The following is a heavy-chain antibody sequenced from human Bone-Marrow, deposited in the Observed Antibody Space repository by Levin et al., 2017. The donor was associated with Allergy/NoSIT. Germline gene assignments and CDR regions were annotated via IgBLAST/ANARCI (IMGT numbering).Heavy chain of an antibody. CDR3: ARISGVLIVPPPDY. Sequence: GESLKISCVGSGFNFGGFAMHWVRQTPDKRLEWVGVITFDGSNVYYADSVMGRFTFSRDNSNNTLYLHMTAVRPEDTGIYFCARISGVLIVPPPDYWGQGTLVTVSS. D-gene: IGHD3-3*01. V-gene: IGHV3-30*04. CDR2: ITFDGSNV. J-gene: IGHJ4*02. CDR1: GFNFGGFA.